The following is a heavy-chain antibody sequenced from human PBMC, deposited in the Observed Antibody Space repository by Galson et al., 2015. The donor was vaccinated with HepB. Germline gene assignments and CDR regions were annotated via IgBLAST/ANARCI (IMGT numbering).Heavy chain of an antibody. CDR3: ATDVSYCRSTSCSDDL. D-gene: IGHD2-2*01. CDR2: IIAFPKIV. CDR1: GVTLRNFG. J-gene: IGHJ4*02. V-gene: IGHV1-69*10. Sequence: SVKVSCKASGVTLRNFGVTWVRQAPGQGFEWMGQIIAFPKIVNYAQKFQGRITMTADTSSSTMYMELTSLIFEDTAVYYCATDVSYCRSTSCSDDLWGQGTLVTVSS.